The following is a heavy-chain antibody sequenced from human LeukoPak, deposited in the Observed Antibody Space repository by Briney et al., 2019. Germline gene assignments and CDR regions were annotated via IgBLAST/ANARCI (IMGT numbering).Heavy chain of an antibody. D-gene: IGHD5-12*01. Sequence: GASVKVSCKASGYTFANYYMHCVRQAPGHGLEWMGIINPSTGSTKYAQKFQGRVTMTRDTSTSTVYMELTSLRSEDTAVYYCARVAHRYSDYDYHDCWGQGTLVTVSS. V-gene: IGHV1-46*01. CDR1: GYTFANYY. CDR3: ARVAHRYSDYDYHDC. CDR2: INPSTGST. J-gene: IGHJ4*02.